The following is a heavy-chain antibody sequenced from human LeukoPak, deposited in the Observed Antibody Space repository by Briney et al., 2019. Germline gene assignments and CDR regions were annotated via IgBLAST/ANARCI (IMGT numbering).Heavy chain of an antibody. V-gene: IGHV3-23*01. CDR2: ISGSGDNT. J-gene: IGHJ4*02. CDR1: GFTFSSYA. Sequence: GGSLRLSCAASGFTFSSYAMSWVRQAPGKGLEWVSGISGSGDNTYYADSVKGRSTISRDNSKNTLYVQVNSLGTEDTAAYYCAKGSYYDSSGSFYFDYWGQGTLVTVSS. CDR3: AKGSYYDSSGSFYFDY. D-gene: IGHD3-22*01.